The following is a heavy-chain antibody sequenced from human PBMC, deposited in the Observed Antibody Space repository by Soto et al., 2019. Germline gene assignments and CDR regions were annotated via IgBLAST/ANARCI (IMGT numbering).Heavy chain of an antibody. CDR3: ARQLVTGYNDH. CDR2: IYYSGST. Sequence: SETLSLTCTVSGASIDAYYWTLIRQPPGKGLEWIGYIYYSGSTDYNPSLKSRVTISIDASRTHFSLKLSSVTAADTAVYYCARQLVTGYNDHWGQGALVTVSS. V-gene: IGHV4-59*01. D-gene: IGHD2-2*02. J-gene: IGHJ5*02. CDR1: GASIDAYY.